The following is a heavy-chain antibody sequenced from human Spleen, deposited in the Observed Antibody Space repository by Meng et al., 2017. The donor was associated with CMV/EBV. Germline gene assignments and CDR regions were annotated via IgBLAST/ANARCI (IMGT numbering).Heavy chain of an antibody. J-gene: IGHJ6*02. D-gene: IGHD3-3*01. CDR3: ARDPLAIFGVVPYYYYYGMDV. CDR1: GFTFSDYY. Sequence: GGSLRLSCAASGFTFSDYYMSWIRQAPGKGLEWVSYISSSGSTIYYADSVKGRFTISRDNAKNSLYLQMNSLRAEDTAVYYCARDPLAIFGVVPYYYYYGMDVWGQGTTVTV. CDR2: ISSSGSTI. V-gene: IGHV3-11*04.